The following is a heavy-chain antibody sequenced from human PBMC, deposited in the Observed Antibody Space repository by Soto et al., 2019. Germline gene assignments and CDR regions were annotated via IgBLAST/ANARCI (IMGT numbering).Heavy chain of an antibody. J-gene: IGHJ4*02. CDR1: GYTFTSYG. D-gene: IGHD6-13*01. CDR2: ISAYNGNT. CDR3: ARDGSSSWYYFDY. V-gene: IGHV1-18*01. Sequence: GASVKVSCKASGYTFTSYGISWVRQAPGQGLEWMGWISAYNGNTNYAQKLQGRVTMTTDTSTSTIYMELRSLTSDDTAVYYCARDGSSSWYYFDYWGQGTLVTVSS.